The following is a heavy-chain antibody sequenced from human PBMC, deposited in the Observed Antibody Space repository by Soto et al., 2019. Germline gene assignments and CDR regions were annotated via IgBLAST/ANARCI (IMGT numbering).Heavy chain of an antibody. D-gene: IGHD3-22*01. V-gene: IGHV1-24*01. CDR3: ATAHDSRARLGADYYYGMDV. Sequence: ASVNVSCKVSGYTLTELSMHWVRQAPGKGLEWMGGFDPEDGETIYAQKFQGRVTMTEDTSTDTAYMELSSLRSEDTAVYYCATAHDSRARLGADYYYGMDVWGQGTRVIVCS. CDR2: FDPEDGET. J-gene: IGHJ6*02. CDR1: GYTLTELS.